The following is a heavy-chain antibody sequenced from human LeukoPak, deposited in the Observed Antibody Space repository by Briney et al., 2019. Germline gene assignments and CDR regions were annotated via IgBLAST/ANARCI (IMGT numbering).Heavy chain of an antibody. V-gene: IGHV4-34*01. D-gene: IGHD6-19*01. CDR2: INHSGST. Sequence: PSETLSLTCAVYGGSFSGYYWSWIRQPPGKGLEWLGEINHSGSTNYNPSLKSRVTISVDTSKNQFSLKLSSVTAADTAVYYCARGRSIAVAGTHWYFDLWGRGTLVTVSS. J-gene: IGHJ2*01. CDR1: GGSFSGYY. CDR3: ARGRSIAVAGTHWYFDL.